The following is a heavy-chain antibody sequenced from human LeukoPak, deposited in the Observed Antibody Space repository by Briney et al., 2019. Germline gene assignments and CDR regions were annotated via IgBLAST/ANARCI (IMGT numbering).Heavy chain of an antibody. Sequence: PGGSLRLSCGASGFTVISNHMSWVRLAPGRGLEWVSIVYRGGITNYGDSVKGRFTISRDNSKNTLYLQMNSLRAEDTAVYYCALVSSSGNHIIDNWGQGTLVTVSS. CDR2: VYRGGIT. D-gene: IGHD1-14*01. J-gene: IGHJ4*02. CDR1: GFTVISNH. V-gene: IGHV3-53*01. CDR3: ALVSSSGNHIIDN.